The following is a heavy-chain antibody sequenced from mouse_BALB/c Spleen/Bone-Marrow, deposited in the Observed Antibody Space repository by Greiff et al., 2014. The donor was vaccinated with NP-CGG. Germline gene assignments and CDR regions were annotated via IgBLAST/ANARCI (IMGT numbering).Heavy chain of an antibody. CDR3: ARGSYYYGSSSPWFAY. CDR1: GYTFTSYW. J-gene: IGHJ3*01. D-gene: IGHD1-1*01. Sequence: DLVKPGASVELSCKASGYTFTSYWINWIKQRPGQGLEWIGRIPPGSGTTYYNEMFKGKATLTVGTSSTTAYIQLSSLSSEDSAVYFCARGSYYYGSSSPWFAYWGQGTLVTVSA. CDR2: IPPGSGTT. V-gene: IGHV1S41*01.